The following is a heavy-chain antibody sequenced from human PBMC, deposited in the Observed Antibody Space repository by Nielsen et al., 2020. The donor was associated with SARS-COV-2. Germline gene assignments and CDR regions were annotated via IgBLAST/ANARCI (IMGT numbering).Heavy chain of an antibody. Sequence: GESLKISCVASGFTFDNYAMSWVRHAPGKWLEWVSGISAGGGDSTYYADSVKGRFTISRDNSRNTLYLQMKSLRVEDTAVYYCAKEIARIGVPCFDHWGHGNRVTVSS. V-gene: IGHV3-23*01. CDR3: AKEIARIGVPCFDH. D-gene: IGHD2-8*01. CDR1: GFTFDNYA. CDR2: ISAGGGDST. J-gene: IGHJ4*01.